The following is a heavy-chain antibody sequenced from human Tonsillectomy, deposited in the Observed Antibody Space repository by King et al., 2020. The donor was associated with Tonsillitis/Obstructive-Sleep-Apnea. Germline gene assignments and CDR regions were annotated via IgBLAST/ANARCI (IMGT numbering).Heavy chain of an antibody. V-gene: IGHV5-51*01. Sequence: QLVQSGAEVKKPGESLKISCKGSGYSFTSYWIAWVRQMPGKGLEWMGSNYPGDSDTRYSPSIQGQVTIPADKSISTAYLQWSSLKATDTAMYYCARQDCNTTLSYSHCNCFDLWGKGTLVTVSS. CDR3: ARQDCNTTLSYSHCNCFDL. D-gene: IGHD2/OR15-2a*01. J-gene: IGHJ5*02. CDR1: GYSFTSYW. CDR2: NYPGDSDT.